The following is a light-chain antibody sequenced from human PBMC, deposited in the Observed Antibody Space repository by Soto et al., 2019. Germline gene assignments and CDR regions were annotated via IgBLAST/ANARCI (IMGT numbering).Light chain of an antibody. CDR1: QGLGVW. V-gene: IGKV1-12*01. CDR3: QQAYSFPLT. CDR2: GAS. Sequence: DIQMTQSPSSVSASVGDRVTITCRASQGLGVWLGWYQQKPGKAPQLLIFGASGLQSGVPSRFSGSGSGTDFTLTISSLQPEDFATYYCQQAYSFPLTFGGGTKVESK. J-gene: IGKJ4*01.